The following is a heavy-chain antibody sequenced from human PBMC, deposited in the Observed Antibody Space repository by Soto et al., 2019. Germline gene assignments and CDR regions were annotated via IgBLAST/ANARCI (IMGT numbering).Heavy chain of an antibody. CDR1: GFSFSTYG. Sequence: GGSLRLSCAASGFSFSTYGMHWVRQAPGKGLEWVAVIWYDGSNKYYADSVKGRFTISRDNSKNTLYLQINSLRAEDTAVYYCARRSPPLGGHPLVSCNNGVCYGDGMDVWGQGTTVTVSS. CDR2: IWYDGSNK. J-gene: IGHJ6*02. CDR3: ARRSPPLGGHPLVSCNNGVCYGDGMDV. V-gene: IGHV3-33*01. D-gene: IGHD2-8*01.